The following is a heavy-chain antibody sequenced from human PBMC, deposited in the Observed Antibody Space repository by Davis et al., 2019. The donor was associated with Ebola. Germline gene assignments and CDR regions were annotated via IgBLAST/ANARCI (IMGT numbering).Heavy chain of an antibody. CDR2: INPNSGGT. V-gene: IGHV1-2*04. CDR3: VTGYSRAPLLGY. Sequence: ASVKVFCKASGYTFTGYYMHWVRQAPGQGLEWMGWINPNSGGTNYAQKFQGWVTMTRDTSISTAYMELSRLRSDDTAVYYCVTGYSRAPLLGYWGQGTLVTVSS. D-gene: IGHD6-13*01. J-gene: IGHJ4*02. CDR1: GYTFTGYY.